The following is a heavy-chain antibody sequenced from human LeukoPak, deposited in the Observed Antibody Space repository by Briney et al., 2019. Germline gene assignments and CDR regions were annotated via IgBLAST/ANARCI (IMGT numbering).Heavy chain of an antibody. CDR3: ARGDTSLQRNDALDI. D-gene: IGHD2/OR15-2a*01. CDR1: GFTFISYA. Sequence: GGSLRLSCAASGFTFISYAMNWVRQAPGKGLEWVSSISLTSNDIYYAASVRGRFIISRDNAKNLLSLQMNSLRAEDTALYYCARGDTSLQRNDALDIWGQGTMVSVSS. J-gene: IGHJ3*02. V-gene: IGHV3-21*01. CDR2: ISLTSNDI.